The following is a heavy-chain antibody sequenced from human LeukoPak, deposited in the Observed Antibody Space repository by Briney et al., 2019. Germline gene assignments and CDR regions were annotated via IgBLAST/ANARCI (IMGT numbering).Heavy chain of an antibody. CDR1: GYTFTTYW. V-gene: IGHV5-51*01. Sequence: GESLKISCKGSGYTFTTYWIGWVRQMPGKGLEWMGIIYPGDSDPRYSPSFQGQVTISADKSISTAYLQWSSLKASDSAMYYCVRHGLGASWFGFDYWGQGTLVTVSS. D-gene: IGHD6-13*01. J-gene: IGHJ4*02. CDR2: IYPGDSDP. CDR3: VRHGLGASWFGFDY.